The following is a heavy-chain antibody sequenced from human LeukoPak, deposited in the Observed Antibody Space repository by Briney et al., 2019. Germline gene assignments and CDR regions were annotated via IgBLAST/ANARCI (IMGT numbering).Heavy chain of an antibody. CDR1: GASMTGYH. V-gene: IGHV4-59*01. CDR3: ARGDGGYRFDP. D-gene: IGHD1-1*01. CDR2: VYNRGTT. Sequence: SETLSLTCTVSGASMTGYHWTWIRQPPGKGLEYIGYVYNRGTTFNNPSLKSRVTISADTSKGQFSLKLTSVTAADTAFYYCARGDGGYRFDPWGLGTLVTVSS. J-gene: IGHJ5*02.